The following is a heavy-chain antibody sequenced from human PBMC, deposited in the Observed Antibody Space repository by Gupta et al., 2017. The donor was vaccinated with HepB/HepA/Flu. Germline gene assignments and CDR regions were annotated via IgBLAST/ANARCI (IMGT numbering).Heavy chain of an antibody. D-gene: IGHD6-13*01. V-gene: IGHV3-7*01. CDR2: IKKDGSEK. CDR3: ARPGFAAAATFGWFNP. J-gene: IGHJ5*02. CDR1: GFTFSDYC. Sequence: EVQLVESGGDLVQPGGSLRLSCAASGFTFSDYCMSWVRPAPGKGLEWVANIKKDGSEKYYVDSVKGRFIISRENAKNSLYLQMNSLRVEDTAVYYCARPGFAAAATFGWFNPWGQGTLVTVSS.